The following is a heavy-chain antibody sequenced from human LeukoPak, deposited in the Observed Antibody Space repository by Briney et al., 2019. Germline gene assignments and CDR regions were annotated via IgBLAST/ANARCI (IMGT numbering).Heavy chain of an antibody. Sequence: PGGSLRLSCAASGFTFSSYAMHWVRQAPGKGLEWVAVIPYDGSNKYYADSVKGRFTISRDNSKNTLYLQMNSLRAEDTAVYYCARGIVVVITTGDYFDYWGQGTLVTVSS. V-gene: IGHV3-30-3*01. J-gene: IGHJ4*02. CDR2: IPYDGSNK. D-gene: IGHD3-22*01. CDR3: ARGIVVVITTGDYFDY. CDR1: GFTFSSYA.